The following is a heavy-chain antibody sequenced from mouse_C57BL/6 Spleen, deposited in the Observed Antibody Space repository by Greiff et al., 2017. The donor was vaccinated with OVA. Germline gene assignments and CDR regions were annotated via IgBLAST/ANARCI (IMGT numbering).Heavy chain of an antibody. D-gene: IGHD3-1*01. CDR1: GFSFNTYA. Sequence: EVQGVESGGGLVQPKGSLKLSCAASGFSFNTYAMNWVRQAPGKGLEWVARIRSKSNNYATYYADSVKDRFTISRDDSESMLYLQMNNLKTEDTAMYYCVRQIGYFDYWGQGTTLTVAS. V-gene: IGHV10-1*01. CDR3: VRQIGYFDY. J-gene: IGHJ2*01. CDR2: IRSKSNNYAT.